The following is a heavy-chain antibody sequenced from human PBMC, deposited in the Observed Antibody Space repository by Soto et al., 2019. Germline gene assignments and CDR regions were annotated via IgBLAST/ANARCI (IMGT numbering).Heavy chain of an antibody. J-gene: IGHJ6*02. CDR1: GGSISSGDYY. D-gene: IGHD3-22*01. Sequence: SETLSLTCTVSGGSISSGDYYWSWIRQPPGKGLEWIGYIYYSGSTYYNPSLKSRVTISVDTSKNQFSLKLSSVTAADTAVYYCARDASYYDSRGPSSYYYYNRMDVWGQGTTVTVSS. CDR3: ARDASYYDSRGPSSYYYYNRMDV. CDR2: IYYSGST. V-gene: IGHV4-30-4*01.